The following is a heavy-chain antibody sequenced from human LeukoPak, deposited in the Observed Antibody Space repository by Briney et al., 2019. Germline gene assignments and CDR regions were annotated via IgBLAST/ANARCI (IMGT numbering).Heavy chain of an antibody. Sequence: SETLSLTCAVYGGSFSGYYWSWIRQPPGKGLEWIGEINHSGSTNYNPSLKSRVTISVDTSKNQFSLKLSSVTAADTAVYYCARVLITIDSYYYYGMDVWGKGTTVTVSS. CDR2: INHSGST. CDR3: ARVLITIDSYYYYGMDV. CDR1: GGSFSGYY. J-gene: IGHJ6*04. V-gene: IGHV4-34*01. D-gene: IGHD3-10*01.